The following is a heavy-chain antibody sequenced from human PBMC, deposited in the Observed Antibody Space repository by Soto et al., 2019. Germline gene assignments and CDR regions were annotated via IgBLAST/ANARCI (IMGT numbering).Heavy chain of an antibody. J-gene: IGHJ6*02. V-gene: IGHV3-23*01. D-gene: IGHD4-17*01. CDR2: ISGSGGST. CDR1: GFTFSSYA. Sequence: PGGSLRLSCAASGFTFSSYAMSWVRQAPGKGLEWVSAISGSGGSTYYADSVKGRFTISRDNSKNTLYLQMNGLRAEDTAVYYCAKDRDDDGGNIRLILYGMDVWGQGTTVTVSS. CDR3: AKDRDDDGGNIRLILYGMDV.